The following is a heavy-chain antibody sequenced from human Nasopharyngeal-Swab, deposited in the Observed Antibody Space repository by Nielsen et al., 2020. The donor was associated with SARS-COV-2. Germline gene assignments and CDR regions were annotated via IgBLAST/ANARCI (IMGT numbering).Heavy chain of an antibody. CDR1: GFTFSSSG. CDR2: ISYDGSNK. CDR3: VGSKDYYGMDV. J-gene: IGHJ6*02. V-gene: IGHV3-30*03. Sequence: GGSLRLSCAASGFTFSSSGMDWVRQAPGKGLEWVAVISYDGSNKYYADSVKGRFTISRDNSKNTLYLQMNSLRAEDTAVYYCVGSKDYYGMDVWGQGTTVTVSS.